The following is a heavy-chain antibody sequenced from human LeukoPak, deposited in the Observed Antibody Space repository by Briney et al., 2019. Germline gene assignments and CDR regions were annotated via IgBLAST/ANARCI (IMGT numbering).Heavy chain of an antibody. Sequence: GRSLRLSCAASRFTFSTYAMHWVRQAPGKGLVWVSRINGDGSTTSYADSVKGGFTISRDNAKNTLYLQMNSLRAEDTAVYYCATGNYYDSRGYYTFGHWGQGTLVTVSS. V-gene: IGHV3-74*01. CDR1: RFTFSTYA. J-gene: IGHJ1*01. CDR2: INGDGSTT. D-gene: IGHD3-22*01. CDR3: ATGNYYDSRGYYTFGH.